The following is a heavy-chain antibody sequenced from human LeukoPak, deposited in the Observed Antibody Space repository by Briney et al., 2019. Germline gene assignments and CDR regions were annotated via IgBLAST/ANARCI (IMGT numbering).Heavy chain of an antibody. CDR1: GGSISSFY. D-gene: IGHD3-10*01. V-gene: IGHV4-59*01. Sequence: SETLSLTCTVSGGSISSFYWSWIRQPPGGGMEWIGYIYKSGTTNYNPSLRSRVTISVDTSKNQFSLKLSSVTAADTAVYYCATLRGVTGADYWGQGTLVTVSS. J-gene: IGHJ4*02. CDR2: IYKSGTT. CDR3: ATLRGVTGADY.